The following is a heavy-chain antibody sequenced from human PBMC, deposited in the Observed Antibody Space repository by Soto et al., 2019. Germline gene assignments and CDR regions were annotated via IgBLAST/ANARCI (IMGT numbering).Heavy chain of an antibody. Sequence: SETLSLTCTVSGGSISSGSYYWAWIRQPPGKGLEWIGNIYYTGTTSYNPSLKSRVVISVDTSESQFSLKLRSVTAADTAVYFCARLVYTSTWYRYPFVYWGQGALVTVSS. CDR2: IYYTGTT. CDR3: ARLVYTSTWYRYPFVY. J-gene: IGHJ4*02. CDR1: GGSISSGSYY. V-gene: IGHV4-39*01. D-gene: IGHD6-13*01.